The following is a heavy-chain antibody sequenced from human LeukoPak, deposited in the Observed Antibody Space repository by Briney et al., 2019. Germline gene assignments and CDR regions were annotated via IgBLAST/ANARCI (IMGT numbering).Heavy chain of an antibody. CDR3: ARARYSSGWLGFDY. V-gene: IGHV3-53*01. CDR2: IYSGGGT. CDR1: GFTVSNNY. Sequence: GGSLRLSRAAPGFTVSNNYMTWVRQTPGKGLEWVSVIYSGGGTYYADSVKGRFTISRDNSKNTLYLQMNSLRAEDTAVYYCARARYSSGWLGFDYWGQGTLVTVSS. J-gene: IGHJ4*02. D-gene: IGHD6-19*01.